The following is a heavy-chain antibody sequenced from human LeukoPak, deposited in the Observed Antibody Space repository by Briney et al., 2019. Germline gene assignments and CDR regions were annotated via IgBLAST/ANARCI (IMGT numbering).Heavy chain of an antibody. CDR2: INYNGNT. CDR3: ARHGQDTGNFYAHFDY. CDR1: GGSIRTNY. J-gene: IGHJ4*02. Sequence: SETLSLTCTVSGGSIRTNYWSWIRQTPGKGLEWIAYINYNGNTNSNPSLKSRVTISVDTSRSQFSLRLSSVTAADTAVYYCARHGQDTGNFYAHFDYWGRGILVTVSS. D-gene: IGHD1-26*01. V-gene: IGHV4-59*08.